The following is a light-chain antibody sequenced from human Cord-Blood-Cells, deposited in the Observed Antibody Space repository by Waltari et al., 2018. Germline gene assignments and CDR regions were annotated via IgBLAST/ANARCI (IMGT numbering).Light chain of an antibody. J-gene: IGLJ2*01. CDR3: SSYAGSNNFVV. V-gene: IGLV2-8*01. CDR2: EVS. Sequence: HSALTQPPSASGSPGPSVTISCTGTTSDVSGYNYVSWYQQHPGKAPKLMIYEVSKRPSGVPDRFSGSKSGNTASLTVSGLQAEDEADYYCSSYAGSNNFVVFGGGTKLTVL. CDR1: TSDVSGYNY.